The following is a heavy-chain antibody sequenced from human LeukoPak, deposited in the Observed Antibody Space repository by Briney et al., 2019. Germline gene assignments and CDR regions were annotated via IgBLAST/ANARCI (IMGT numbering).Heavy chain of an antibody. CDR1: GFTFSSYE. Sequence: PGGSLRLSCAASGFTFSSYEMNWVRQAPGKGLEWVSYISSSGSTIYYADSVKGRFTISRDNAKNSLYLQMNSLRAEDTAVYYCAREGYDILTGYYTGWYFDLWGRGTLVTVSS. J-gene: IGHJ2*01. V-gene: IGHV3-48*03. CDR2: ISSSGSTI. CDR3: AREGYDILTGYYTGWYFDL. D-gene: IGHD3-9*01.